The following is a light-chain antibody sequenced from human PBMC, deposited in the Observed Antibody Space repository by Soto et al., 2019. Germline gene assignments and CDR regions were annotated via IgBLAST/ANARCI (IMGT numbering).Light chain of an antibody. CDR2: DAS. CDR1: QDISNY. Sequence: DIQMTQSPSSLSASVGDRVTITCQASQDISNYLNWYQQKPGKDPKLLIYDASNLETGVPSSFSGSGSGTDFTFTISSLQPEDIATYYCQQYDNTPWTFGQGTKVDIK. CDR3: QQYDNTPWT. J-gene: IGKJ1*01. V-gene: IGKV1-33*01.